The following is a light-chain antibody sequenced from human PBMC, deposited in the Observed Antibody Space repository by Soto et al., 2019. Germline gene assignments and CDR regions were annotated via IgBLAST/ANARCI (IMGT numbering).Light chain of an antibody. CDR1: QSISSW. CDR3: QHYNTYPWT. Sequence: DIQMTQSPSILSASVGDRVTITCRASQSISSWLAWYQQKPGKAPNLLIHKASHLESGVPSRFSGSGFGTEFTLTISSLQPGDFATYYCQHYNTYPWTFGQGTKVEIK. J-gene: IGKJ1*01. V-gene: IGKV1-5*03. CDR2: KAS.